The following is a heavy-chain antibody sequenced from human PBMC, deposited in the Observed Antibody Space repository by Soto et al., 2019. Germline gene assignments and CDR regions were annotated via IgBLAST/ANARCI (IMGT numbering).Heavy chain of an antibody. CDR1: GYTFISYG. J-gene: IGHJ4*02. Sequence: QLVQSGAEVKKPGSSVKVSCKASGYTFISYGIGWVRQAPGQGLEWMGWNTTHNDNTNYAQQFQARVTFTTDTSTSTAYMELRDLTSDDTAVYYCARVYSSGWKGLGYWGQGTLVTVSS. D-gene: IGHD6-19*01. CDR2: NTTHNDNT. CDR3: ARVYSSGWKGLGY. V-gene: IGHV1-18*01.